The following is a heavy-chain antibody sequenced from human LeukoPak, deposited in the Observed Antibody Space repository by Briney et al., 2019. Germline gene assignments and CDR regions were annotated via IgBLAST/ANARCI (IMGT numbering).Heavy chain of an antibody. CDR2: ISYDASSK. V-gene: IGHV3-30-3*01. D-gene: IGHD5-24*01. J-gene: IGHJ6*02. CDR3: ARDLMATTYYYYGMDV. Sequence: PGGSLRLSCAASGFTFSSYAMHWVRQAPGKGLEWVAVISYDASSKYYTDSVKGRFTISRDNSKNTLYLQMNTLRADDTAVYFCARDLMATTYYYYGMDVWGRGTTVTVSS. CDR1: GFTFSSYA.